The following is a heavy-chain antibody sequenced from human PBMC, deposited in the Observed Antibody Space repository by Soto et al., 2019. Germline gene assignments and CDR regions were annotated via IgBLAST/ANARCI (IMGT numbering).Heavy chain of an antibody. V-gene: IGHV3-23*01. D-gene: IGHD3-10*01. CDR2: FRTSGDGGTT. CDR1: GFTFSSYS. J-gene: IGHJ4*02. CDR3: AKKVNSGPGSQYFDY. Sequence: PGGSLRLFCAASGFTFSSYSMSWVRQAPGKGLEWVSGFRTSGDGGTTYYADSVKGRFTISRDNSKNMLFLQMNSLRAEDTAIYYCAKKVNSGPGSQYFDYWGQGTLVTVSS.